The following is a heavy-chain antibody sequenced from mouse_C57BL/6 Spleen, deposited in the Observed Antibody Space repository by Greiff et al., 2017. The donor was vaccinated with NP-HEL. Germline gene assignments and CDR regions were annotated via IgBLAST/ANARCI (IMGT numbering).Heavy chain of an antibody. CDR1: GFTFSDYG. CDR2: ISSGSSTI. D-gene: IGHD1-1*01. V-gene: IGHV5-17*01. Sequence: DVMLVESGGGLVKPGGSLKLSCAASGFTFSDYGMHWVRQAPEKGLEWVAYISSGSSTIYYADTVKGRFTISRDNAKNTLFLQMTSLRSEDTAMYYCARGAYYYGSIHAMDYWGQGTSVTVSS. CDR3: ARGAYYYGSIHAMDY. J-gene: IGHJ4*01.